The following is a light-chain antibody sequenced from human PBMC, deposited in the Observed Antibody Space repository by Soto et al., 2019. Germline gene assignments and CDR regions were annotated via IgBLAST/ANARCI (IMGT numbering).Light chain of an antibody. CDR2: DAS. Sequence: DIQMTQSPSSLSASVGDRVTITCRASQDISIYLNWFQQKPGKAPKLLIYDASNLEKGVPSRFTGSGSGTDFTLTIHSLQPDEIAPYYCQQYNVVPPTFGQGNRLEI. V-gene: IGKV1-33*01. CDR1: QDISIY. CDR3: QQYNVVPPT. J-gene: IGKJ2*01.